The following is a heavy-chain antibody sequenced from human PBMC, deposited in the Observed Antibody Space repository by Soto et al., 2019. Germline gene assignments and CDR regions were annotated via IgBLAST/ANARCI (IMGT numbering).Heavy chain of an antibody. J-gene: IGHJ6*03. CDR2: IKQDGSEK. CDR3: ARVATIEDYYYYMGV. CDR1: GLTFSSYW. V-gene: IGHV3-7*01. Sequence: GGSLRLSCAASGLTFSSYWMSWVRQAPGKGLEWVANIKQDGSEKYYVDSVKGRFTISRDNAKNSLYLQMNSLRAEDTAVYYCARVATIEDYYYYMGVWGKGTTVTVSS. D-gene: IGHD5-12*01.